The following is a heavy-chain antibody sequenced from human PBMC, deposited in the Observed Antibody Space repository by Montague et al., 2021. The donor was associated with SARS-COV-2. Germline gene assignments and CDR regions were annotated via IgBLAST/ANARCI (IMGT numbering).Heavy chain of an antibody. D-gene: IGHD3-9*01. J-gene: IGHJ5*02. V-gene: IGHV4-39*01. CDR1: GGSISSSSYY. Sequence: TLSLTCTVSGGSISSSSYYLCWIRQPPGKGLEWIGSIYYSGSTYYNPSLKSRVTISVDTSKNQFSLKLSSVTAADTAVYYCARSPTYYHILTGYFNGPNWFDPWGQGTLVTVSS. CDR2: IYYSGST. CDR3: ARSPTYYHILTGYFNGPNWFDP.